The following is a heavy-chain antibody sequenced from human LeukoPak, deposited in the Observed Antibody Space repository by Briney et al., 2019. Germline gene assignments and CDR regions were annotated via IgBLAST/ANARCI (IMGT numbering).Heavy chain of an antibody. CDR1: GFTFGGYG. Sequence: GGSLRLSCAGSGFTFGGYGMHWFRQPPGKGLEWVAVIAYDGSRAFYADSVKGRFTISRDNSKNTMSVQMDDLRAEDTAVYYCTRYNNDHFDYWGQGTLVTVSS. J-gene: IGHJ4*02. V-gene: IGHV3-33*01. D-gene: IGHD1-14*01. CDR3: TRYNNDHFDY. CDR2: IAYDGSRA.